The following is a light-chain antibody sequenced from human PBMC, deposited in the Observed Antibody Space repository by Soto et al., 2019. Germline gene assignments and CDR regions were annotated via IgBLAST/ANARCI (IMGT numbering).Light chain of an antibody. V-gene: IGLV2-23*02. J-gene: IGLJ1*01. Sequence: HSVRTQAAAVSGSPGRSITISCTGSSSDVGSYNLVSWYQQHPGKAPKLMIYEVNKRPSGVSNRFSGSKSANTASLTISGLQAEDEADYYCYSYAGSNTAGVSGTGTKVPVL. CDR1: SSDVGSYNL. CDR2: EVN. CDR3: YSYAGSNTAGV.